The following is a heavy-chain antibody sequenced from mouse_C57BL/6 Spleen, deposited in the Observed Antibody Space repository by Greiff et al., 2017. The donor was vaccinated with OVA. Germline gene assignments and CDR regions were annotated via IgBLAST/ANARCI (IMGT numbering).Heavy chain of an antibody. CDR1: GYSITSGYY. V-gene: IGHV3-6*01. Sequence: VQLKESGPGLVKPSQSLSLTCSVTGYSITSGYYWNWIRQFPGNKLEWMGYISYDGSNNYNPSLKNRISITRDTSKNQFFLKLNSVTTEDTATYYCAKLGQGDYWGQGTTLTVSS. D-gene: IGHD4-1*01. CDR3: AKLGQGDY. CDR2: ISYDGSN. J-gene: IGHJ2*01.